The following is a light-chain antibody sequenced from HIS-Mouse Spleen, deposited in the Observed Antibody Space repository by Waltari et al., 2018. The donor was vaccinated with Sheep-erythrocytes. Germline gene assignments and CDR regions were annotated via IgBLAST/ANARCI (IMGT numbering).Light chain of an antibody. CDR1: SSDVGCYNY. Sequence: QSALTQPPSASGSPGQSVTIPCTGTSSDVGCYNYVPWYQQHPGKAPKLMIYEVSKRPSGVPDRFSGSKSGNTASLTVSGLQAEDEADYYCSSYAGSNNWVFGGGTKLTVL. CDR3: SSYAGSNNWV. CDR2: EVS. J-gene: IGLJ3*02. V-gene: IGLV2-8*01.